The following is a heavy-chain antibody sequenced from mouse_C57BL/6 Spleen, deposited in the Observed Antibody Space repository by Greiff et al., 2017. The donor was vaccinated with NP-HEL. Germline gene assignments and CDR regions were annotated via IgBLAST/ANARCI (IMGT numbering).Heavy chain of an antibody. CDR2: IHPNSGST. J-gene: IGHJ4*01. Sequence: VQLQQSGAELVKPGASVKLSCKASGYTFTSYWMHWVKQRPGQGLEWIGMIHPNSGSTNYNEKFKSKATLTVDKSSSTAYMQLSSLTSEDSAVYYCARWSWEGYYAMDYWGQGTSVTVSS. D-gene: IGHD4-1*01. CDR3: ARWSWEGYYAMDY. CDR1: GYTFTSYW. V-gene: IGHV1-64*01.